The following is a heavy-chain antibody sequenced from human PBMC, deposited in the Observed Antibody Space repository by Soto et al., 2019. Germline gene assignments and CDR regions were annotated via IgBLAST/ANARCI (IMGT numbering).Heavy chain of an antibody. CDR1: GYTFTGYY. Sequence: GASVKVSCKASGYTFTGYYMHWVRQAPGQGLEWMGWINPNSGGTNYAQKFQGRVTMTRDTSISTAYMELSRLRSDDTAVYYCARDQPFGRARRDFDIWVQGTMVTVSS. CDR3: ARDQPFGRARRDFDI. D-gene: IGHD3-16*01. V-gene: IGHV1-2*02. CDR2: INPNSGGT. J-gene: IGHJ3*02.